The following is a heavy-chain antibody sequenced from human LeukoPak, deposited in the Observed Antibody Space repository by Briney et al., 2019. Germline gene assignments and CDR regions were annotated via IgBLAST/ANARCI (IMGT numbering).Heavy chain of an antibody. CDR1: GFTFSNAW. Sequence: GGSLRLSCAGSGFTFSNAWMNWARQAPGKGLELVGRIKSKVDGETIDYAAPVKDRFTISRDDSKNTVYLQMNSLKTEDTAVYFCCTGGYYLDYWGQGTLVTVSS. V-gene: IGHV3-15*07. CDR3: CTGGYYLDY. D-gene: IGHD6-25*01. CDR2: IKSKVDGETI. J-gene: IGHJ4*02.